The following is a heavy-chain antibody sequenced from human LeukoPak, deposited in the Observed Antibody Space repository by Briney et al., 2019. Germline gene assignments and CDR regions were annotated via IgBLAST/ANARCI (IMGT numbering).Heavy chain of an antibody. J-gene: IGHJ3*02. V-gene: IGHV4-61*05. D-gene: IGHD1-14*01. CDR3: ARRASGGAFDI. CDR2: IYYSGST. CDR1: GGSISSSSYY. Sequence: SETLSLTCTVSGGSISSSSYYWGWIRQPPGKGLEWIGYIYYSGSTNYNPSLKSRVTISVDTSKNQFSLKLSSVTAADTAVYYCARRASGGAFDIWGQGTMVTVSS.